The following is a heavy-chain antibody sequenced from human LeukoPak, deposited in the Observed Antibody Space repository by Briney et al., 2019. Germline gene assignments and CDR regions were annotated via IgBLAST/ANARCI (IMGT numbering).Heavy chain of an antibody. CDR2: ITTSGGST. D-gene: IGHD6-19*01. V-gene: IGHV3-23*01. CDR3: ATTQWLAQLYFFDY. Sequence: PGGSLRLSCAASGFTFSSYAMSWVRQAPGKGLEWVSTITTSGGSTNYADSVKGRFTISRDNFDNTLYLQVNSLRVEDTAVYYCATTQWLAQLYFFDYWGQGTLVTVSS. CDR1: GFTFSSYA. J-gene: IGHJ4*02.